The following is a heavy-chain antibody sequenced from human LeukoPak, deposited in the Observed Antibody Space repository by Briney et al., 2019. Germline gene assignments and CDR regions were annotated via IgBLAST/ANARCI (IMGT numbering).Heavy chain of an antibody. Sequence: GASVKVSCKASGYTFTNYFIHWVRQAPGRGLEWMGMINPSAGSTSYAQKFQGRVTMTRDTSTSTVYMELSSLSSEDTAVYYCATTDRGYYSQFYWGQGTLVTVSS. V-gene: IGHV1-46*01. CDR1: GYTFTNYF. J-gene: IGHJ4*02. CDR2: INPSAGST. D-gene: IGHD3-22*01. CDR3: ATTDRGYYSQFY.